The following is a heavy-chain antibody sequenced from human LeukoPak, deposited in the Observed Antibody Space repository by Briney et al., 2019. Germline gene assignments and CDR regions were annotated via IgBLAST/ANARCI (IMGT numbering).Heavy chain of an antibody. J-gene: IGHJ5*02. D-gene: IGHD3-22*01. Sequence: HPGGSLRLSCAASGFTFSSYAMHWVRQAPGKGLEWVAVISYDGSNKYYADSVKGRFTISRDNSKNTLYLQMNSLRAEDTAVYYCARDSVVYYYDSSGYPNWFDPWGQGTLVTVSS. CDR2: ISYDGSNK. V-gene: IGHV3-30*04. CDR1: GFTFSSYA. CDR3: ARDSVVYYYDSSGYPNWFDP.